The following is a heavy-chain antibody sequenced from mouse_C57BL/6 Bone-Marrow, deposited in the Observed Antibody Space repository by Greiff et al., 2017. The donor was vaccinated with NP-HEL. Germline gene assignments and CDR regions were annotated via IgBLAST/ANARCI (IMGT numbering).Heavy chain of an antibody. Sequence: VQLQQSGPELVKPGASVKISCKASGYTFTDYYMNWVKQSHGKSLEWIGDINPNNGGTSYNQKFKGKATLTVDKSSSTAYMELRSLTSEDSAVYYCAILLYYGSSHWYFDVWGTGTTVTVSS. CDR3: AILLYYGSSHWYFDV. J-gene: IGHJ1*03. V-gene: IGHV1-26*01. CDR2: INPNNGGT. CDR1: GYTFTDYY. D-gene: IGHD1-1*01.